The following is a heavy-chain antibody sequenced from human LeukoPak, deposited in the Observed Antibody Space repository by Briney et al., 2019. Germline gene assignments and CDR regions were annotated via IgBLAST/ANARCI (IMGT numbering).Heavy chain of an antibody. J-gene: IGHJ4*02. CDR2: VSVDGTT. Sequence: PLETLFLTCTVSGGSITNYYCSWVRQPAGQRLEWLGRVSVDGTTRYNLSLRSRLTISVDKSANQVSLKLTSVTATDTAIYYCAVDTRPPARDLGNYAVFDSWGQGTLVTVSS. CDR3: AVDTRPPARDLGNYAVFDS. D-gene: IGHD3-16*01. V-gene: IGHV4-4*07. CDR1: GGSITNYY.